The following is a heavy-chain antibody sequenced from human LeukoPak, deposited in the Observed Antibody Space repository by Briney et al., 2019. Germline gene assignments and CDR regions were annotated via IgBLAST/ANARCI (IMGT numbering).Heavy chain of an antibody. CDR1: GFAFSSYW. D-gene: IGHD4-17*01. V-gene: IGHV3-7*01. J-gene: IGHJ3*02. Sequence: PGGSLRLSCAASGFAFSSYWMSWVRQAPGKGLEWVANIKKFGNEIHYVDSEKGRFIISRDNAKNSLYLQMYSLRAEDTAVYYCARYGLGDTFDIWGQGTMVTVSS. CDR3: ARYGLGDTFDI. CDR2: IKKFGNEI.